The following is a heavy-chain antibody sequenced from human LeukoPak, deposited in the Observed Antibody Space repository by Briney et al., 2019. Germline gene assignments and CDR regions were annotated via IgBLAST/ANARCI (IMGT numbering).Heavy chain of an antibody. Sequence: ASVKVSCKASGYTFTSYYMHWVRQAPGQGLEWMGIINPSGGSTSYAQKFQGGVTMTRDTSTSTVYMELSSLRSEDTAVYYCARALARSGYFSPDAFDIWGQGTMVTVSS. CDR1: GYTFTSYY. CDR3: ARALARSGYFSPDAFDI. D-gene: IGHD3-22*01. V-gene: IGHV1-46*01. CDR2: INPSGGST. J-gene: IGHJ3*02.